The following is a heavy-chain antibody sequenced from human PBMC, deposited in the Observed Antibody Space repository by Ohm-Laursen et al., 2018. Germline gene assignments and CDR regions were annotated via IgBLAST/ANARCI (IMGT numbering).Heavy chain of an antibody. V-gene: IGHV3-9*01. CDR2: ISWNSGSI. D-gene: IGHD6-6*01. CDR1: GFTFDDYA. J-gene: IGHJ6*02. CDR3: AKDRRPMGYYYYGMDV. Sequence: SLRLSCTASGFTFDDYAMHWVRQAPGKGLEWVSGISWNSGSIGYADSVKGRFTISRDNAKNSLYLQMNSLRAEDTALYYCAKDRRPMGYYYYGMDVWGQGTTVTVSS.